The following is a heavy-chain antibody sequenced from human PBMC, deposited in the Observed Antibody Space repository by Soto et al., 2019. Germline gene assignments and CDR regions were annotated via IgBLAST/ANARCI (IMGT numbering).Heavy chain of an antibody. V-gene: IGHV1-69*13. CDR1: GGTFSSYA. CDR3: ARDWTFGVVIPSNYYYYGMDV. D-gene: IGHD3-3*01. Sequence: SVKVSCKASGGTFSSYAISWVRQAPGQGLEWMGGIIPIFGTANYAQKFQGRVTITADESTSTAYMELSSLRSEDTAVYYCARDWTFGVVIPSNYYYYGMDVWG. J-gene: IGHJ6*02. CDR2: IIPIFGTA.